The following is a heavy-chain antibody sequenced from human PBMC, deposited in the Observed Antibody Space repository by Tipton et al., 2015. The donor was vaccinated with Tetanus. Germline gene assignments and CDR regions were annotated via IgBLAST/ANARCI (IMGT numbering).Heavy chain of an antibody. D-gene: IGHD2-8*01. CDR3: AKEGLMVYATKHPFDY. J-gene: IGHJ4*02. CDR1: GFTVSSNY. Sequence: SLRLSCAASGFTVSSNYMSWVRQAPGKGLEWVSAISGSGGSTYYADSVKGRFTISRDNSKNTLYLQMNSLRAEDTAVYYCAKEGLMVYATKHPFDYWGQGTLVTVSS. V-gene: IGHV3-23*01. CDR2: ISGSGGST.